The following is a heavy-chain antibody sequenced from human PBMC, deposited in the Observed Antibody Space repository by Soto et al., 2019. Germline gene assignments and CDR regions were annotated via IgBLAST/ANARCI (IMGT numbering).Heavy chain of an antibody. CDR3: AREAKKNRESNW. CDR1: GYTFSYYY. V-gene: IGHV1-46*03. J-gene: IGHJ4*02. CDR2: INPSGGST. D-gene: IGHD1-1*01. Sequence: QVQLVQSGAEVKKPGASVKVSCEASGYTFSYYYIHWVRQAPGQGLEWMGIINPSGGSTNYAQKFQGRVTMTRDSSTSTVYMELSSLRSDDTAVYYCAREAKKNRESNWWGQGTLVTVSS.